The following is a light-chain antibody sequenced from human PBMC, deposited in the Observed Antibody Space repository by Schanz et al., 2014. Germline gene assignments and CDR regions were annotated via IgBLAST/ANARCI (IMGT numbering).Light chain of an antibody. Sequence: QSALTQPRSVSGSPGQSVTISCTGTSSDVGGYNYVSWYQQHPGKAPQLMIHDVTKRPSGVPDRFSGSKSGNTASLTISGLQAEDEADYHCCSYAGSPYVFGTGTKLTVL. V-gene: IGLV2-11*01. CDR2: DVT. CDR1: SSDVGGYNY. J-gene: IGLJ1*01. CDR3: CSYAGSPYV.